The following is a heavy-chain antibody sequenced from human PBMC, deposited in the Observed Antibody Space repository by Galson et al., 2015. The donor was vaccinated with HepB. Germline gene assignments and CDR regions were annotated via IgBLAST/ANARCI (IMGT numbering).Heavy chain of an antibody. CDR1: GYTFTRFS. CDR2: INPKVGDT. J-gene: IGHJ4*02. V-gene: IGHV1-2*06. Sequence: SVKVSCKASGYTFTRFSIHWVRQAPGQGLDWMGRINPKVGDTEYEQKFRGRVTMTRDMSISTAYLELNRLTSDDTAVYFCARAAASYYYDNSAFHFDYWGQGTLVTVSS. D-gene: IGHD3-22*01. CDR3: ARAAASYYYDNSAFHFDY.